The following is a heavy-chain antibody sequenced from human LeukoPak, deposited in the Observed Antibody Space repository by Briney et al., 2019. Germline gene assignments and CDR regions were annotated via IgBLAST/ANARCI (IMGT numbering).Heavy chain of an antibody. CDR1: GFTFSSYE. V-gene: IGHV3-48*03. Sequence: PGGSLRLSCAASGFTFSSYEMNWVRQAPGKGLEWVSYISSSGSTIYYADSVKGRFTISRDNAKNSMYLQMNSLRAEDTAVYYCAGALRYFDWLPHSDLDYWGQGTLVTVSS. CDR2: ISSSGSTI. J-gene: IGHJ4*02. D-gene: IGHD3-9*01. CDR3: AGALRYFDWLPHSDLDY.